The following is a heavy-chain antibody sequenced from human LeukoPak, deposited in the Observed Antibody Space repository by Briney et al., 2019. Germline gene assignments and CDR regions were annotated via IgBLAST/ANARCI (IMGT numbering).Heavy chain of an antibody. D-gene: IGHD3-9*01. CDR3: ARVYFSRYFDWLPFDY. CDR1: GYTFTGYY. Sequence: GASVKVSCKASGYTFTGYYMHWVRQAPGQGLEWMGWINPNSGGTNYAQKFQGRVTMTRDTSISTAYMELSRLRSDGTAVYYCARVYFSRYFDWLPFDYWGQGTLVTVSS. J-gene: IGHJ4*02. CDR2: INPNSGGT. V-gene: IGHV1-2*02.